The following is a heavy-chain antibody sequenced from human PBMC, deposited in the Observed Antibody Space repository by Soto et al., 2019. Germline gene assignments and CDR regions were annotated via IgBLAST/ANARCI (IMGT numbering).Heavy chain of an antibody. CDR3: AAGGVTSVAQFDY. D-gene: IGHD3-16*01. CDR2: IGAAGDT. Sequence: EVQLVESGGGLVQPGGSLRPSFAASGFTFRNYAMHWVRQPTGKGLEWVSGIGAAGDTYYPGSVKGRFTISRENAKNSLYLQMNSLRAGDTAVYYCAAGGVTSVAQFDYWGQGTLVTVSS. V-gene: IGHV3-13*01. J-gene: IGHJ4*02. CDR1: GFTFRNYA.